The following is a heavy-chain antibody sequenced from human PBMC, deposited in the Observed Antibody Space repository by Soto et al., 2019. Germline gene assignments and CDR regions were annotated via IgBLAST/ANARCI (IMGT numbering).Heavy chain of an antibody. Sequence: QVQLQESGPGLMKPSETLSLTCTVSGASITGSSYWSWIRQPAGKGLEWIGRFSLSGATNYNPSHRSRVTISADVSKNQFSLRLTSVTAADTALYYCARGMTPPGAPAWYYFDSWGQGTLVTVSS. CDR3: ARGMTPPGAPAWYYFDS. D-gene: IGHD2-8*02. J-gene: IGHJ4*02. CDR2: FSLSGAT. CDR1: GASITGSSY. V-gene: IGHV4-4*07.